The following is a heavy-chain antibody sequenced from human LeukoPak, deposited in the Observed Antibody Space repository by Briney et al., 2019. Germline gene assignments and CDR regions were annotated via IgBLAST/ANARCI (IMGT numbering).Heavy chain of an antibody. D-gene: IGHD4-17*01. V-gene: IGHV4-59*01. J-gene: IGHJ6*03. CDR2: IYYSGST. Sequence: SETLSLTCTVSGGSIRSYYWSWIRQPPGKGLEWIGYIYYSGSTNYNPSLKSRVTISVDTSKNQFSLKLSSVTAADTAVYYCARALRDYYYYYMDVWGKGTTVTISS. CDR3: ARALRDYYYYYMDV. CDR1: GGSIRSYY.